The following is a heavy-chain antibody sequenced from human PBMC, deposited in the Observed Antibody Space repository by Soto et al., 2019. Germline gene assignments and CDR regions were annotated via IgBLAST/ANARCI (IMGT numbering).Heavy chain of an antibody. Sequence: GGSLRLSCAASGFTFSRYAMSWVRQAPGKGLEWVSAISGSGGSTYHADSVKGRFTISRDNSKNTLYLQMNSLRAEDTAVYYCAKSSYFWSGYYPHAPYYFDYWGQGTLVTVSS. CDR3: AKSSYFWSGYYPHAPYYFDY. V-gene: IGHV3-23*01. CDR1: GFTFSRYA. D-gene: IGHD3-3*01. J-gene: IGHJ4*02. CDR2: ISGSGGST.